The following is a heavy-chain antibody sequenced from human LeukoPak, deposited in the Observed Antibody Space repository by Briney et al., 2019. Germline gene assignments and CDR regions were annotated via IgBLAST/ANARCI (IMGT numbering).Heavy chain of an antibody. Sequence: GGSLRLSCAASGFTFSNAWMNWVRQAPGKGLEWVGRIKSKTDGGTTDYAAPVKGRFTISRGDSKNTLYLQMNSLKTEDTAVYYCTTDLGYSSSDFDYWGQGTLVTVSS. CDR2: IKSKTDGGTT. V-gene: IGHV3-15*07. CDR3: TTDLGYSSSDFDY. D-gene: IGHD6-13*01. J-gene: IGHJ4*02. CDR1: GFTFSNAW.